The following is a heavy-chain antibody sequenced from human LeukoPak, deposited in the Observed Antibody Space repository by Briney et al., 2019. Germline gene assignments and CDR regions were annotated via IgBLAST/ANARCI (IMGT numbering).Heavy chain of an antibody. CDR3: ARDSFAYYYDSSGYRDDY. D-gene: IGHD3-22*01. CDR1: GYTFTSYY. V-gene: IGHV1-46*01. Sequence: ASVKVSCKASGYTFTSYYMHWVRQAPGQGLEWMGIINPSGGSTSYAQKFQGRVTMTRDTSTSTVYMELSSLRSEDTAVYYCARDSFAYYYDSSGYRDDYWGQGTLVTVSS. CDR2: INPSGGST. J-gene: IGHJ4*02.